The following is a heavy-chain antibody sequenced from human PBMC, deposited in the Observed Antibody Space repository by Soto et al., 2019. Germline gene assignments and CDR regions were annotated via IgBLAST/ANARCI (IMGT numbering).Heavy chain of an antibody. J-gene: IGHJ4*02. V-gene: IGHV3-30-3*01. Sequence: GGSLRLSCAASGFTFSSYAMHWVRQAPGKGLEWVAVISYDGSNKYYADSVKGRFTISRDNSKNTLYLQMNSLRAEDTAVYYCVSWAAAAGTFYFDYWGQGTLVTVSS. D-gene: IGHD6-13*01. CDR3: VSWAAAAGTFYFDY. CDR1: GFTFSSYA. CDR2: ISYDGSNK.